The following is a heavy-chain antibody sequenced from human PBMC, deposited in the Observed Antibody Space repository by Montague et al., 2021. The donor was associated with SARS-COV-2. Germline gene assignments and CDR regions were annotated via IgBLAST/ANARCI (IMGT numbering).Heavy chain of an antibody. V-gene: IGHV4-59*01. CDR1: GGSISSYY. Sequence: SETLSLTCTVSGGSISSYYWNWIRQSPGKGLEWIGYIYYSGSTKYNPSLKSRVTISVDTSKSQMPPRLNSVTAADTAVYYCAGDRGRFWHFDLWGRGTLVTVSS. D-gene: IGHD5-12*01. CDR3: AGDRGRFWHFDL. J-gene: IGHJ2*01. CDR2: IYYSGST.